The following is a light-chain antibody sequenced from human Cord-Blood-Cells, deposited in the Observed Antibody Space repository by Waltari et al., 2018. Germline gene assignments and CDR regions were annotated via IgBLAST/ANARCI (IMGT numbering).Light chain of an antibody. CDR1: SSDVCGYHY. V-gene: IGLV2-14*03. J-gene: IGLJ3*02. Sequence: QSALTQPASVSGSPGPSITISCTGTSSDVCGYHYVSWYQQHPGKAPKLMIYDVSKRPAGVSNRFSGSKSGNTASLTISGLQAEDEADYYCSSYTSISTLVFGGGTKLTVL. CDR3: SSYTSISTLV. CDR2: DVS.